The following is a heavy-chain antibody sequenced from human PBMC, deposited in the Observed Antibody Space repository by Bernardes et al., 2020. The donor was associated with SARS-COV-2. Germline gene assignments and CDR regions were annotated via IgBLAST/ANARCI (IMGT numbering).Heavy chain of an antibody. J-gene: IGHJ4*02. CDR2: IRSEAYGGTT. CDR3: SRGLPARWRQLDFDY. CDR1: GFTFSSYS. D-gene: IGHD1-1*01. V-gene: IGHV3-49*04. Sequence: GGSLRLSCAASGFTFSSYSMNWVRQAPGKGLEWVGLIRSEAYGGTTEYAATVNGRFTISRDDSKGVAYLQMNSLRSEDTAVYYCSRGLPARWRQLDFDYWGQGALVTVSS.